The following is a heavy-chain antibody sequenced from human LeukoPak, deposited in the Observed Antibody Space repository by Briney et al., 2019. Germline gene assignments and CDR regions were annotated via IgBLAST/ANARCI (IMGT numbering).Heavy chain of an antibody. CDR3: ANSPYGGSGPYFDY. CDR1: GFTFRNYA. J-gene: IGHJ4*02. CDR2: ISGSGGST. V-gene: IGHV3-23*01. Sequence: GGSLRLSCAASGFTFRNYAMNWVRQAPGKGLEWVSGISGSGGSTYYADSVKGRFTISRDNSKNTLFLQMNSLRAEDTAVYYCANSPYGGSGPYFDYWGQGTLVTVSS. D-gene: IGHD3-16*01.